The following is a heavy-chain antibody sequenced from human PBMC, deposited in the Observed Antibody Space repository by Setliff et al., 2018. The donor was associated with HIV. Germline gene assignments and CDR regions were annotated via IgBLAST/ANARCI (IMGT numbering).Heavy chain of an antibody. D-gene: IGHD3-22*01. J-gene: IGHJ3*02. CDR2: INPNSGGT. CDR3: ARGAYYYESSGYPRDPFDI. Sequence: WASVKVSCKASGYTFTGYYMYWVRQAPGQGLQWVGWINPNSGGTKYAQKFQGRVTMTRDTSISTAYMELTRLRYDDTAVYYCARGAYYYESSGYPRDPFDIWGQGTMVT. V-gene: IGHV1-2*02. CDR1: GYTFTGYY.